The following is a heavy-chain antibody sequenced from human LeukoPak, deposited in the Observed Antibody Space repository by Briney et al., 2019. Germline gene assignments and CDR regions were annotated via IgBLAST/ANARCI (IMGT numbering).Heavy chain of an antibody. CDR2: IHYSGST. CDR3: ARDSYYDNSGEGAFDI. J-gene: IGHJ3*02. D-gene: IGHD3-22*01. Sequence: SETLSLTCPVSGGSISGYYWSWIRQTPGKGLEWIAYIHYSGSTNYNPSLSSRVTISVDTSKNQFSLKMSSVTAADTAVYYCARDSYYDNSGEGAFDIWGQGTLVTVSS. V-gene: IGHV4-59*12. CDR1: GGSISGYY.